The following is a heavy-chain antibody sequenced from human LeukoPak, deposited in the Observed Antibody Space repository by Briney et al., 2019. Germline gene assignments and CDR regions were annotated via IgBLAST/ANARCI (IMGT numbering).Heavy chain of an antibody. J-gene: IGHJ6*03. CDR3: ATRPTPPYYYYYMDV. CDR2: INHSGST. Sequence: SETLSLTCAVYGGSFSGYYWNWIRQPPEKGLEWIGEINHSGSTNYNPSLKSRVTISVDTSKNQFSLKLNSVTAADTAVYYCATRPTPPYYYYYMDVWGKGTTVTVSS. V-gene: IGHV4-34*01. CDR1: GGSFSGYY. D-gene: IGHD4-23*01.